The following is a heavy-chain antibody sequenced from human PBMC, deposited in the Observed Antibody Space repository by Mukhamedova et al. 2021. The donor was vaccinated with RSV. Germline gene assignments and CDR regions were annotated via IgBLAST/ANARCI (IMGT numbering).Heavy chain of an antibody. J-gene: IGHJ3*02. V-gene: IGHV6-1*01. CDR3: ATYAFEI. Sequence: YYRSKWYNDYAVSVKSRITIRPDTSKNQFSLHLNSVTPEDTAVYYCATYAFEIWGQGTMVTVSS. CDR2: YYRSKWYN.